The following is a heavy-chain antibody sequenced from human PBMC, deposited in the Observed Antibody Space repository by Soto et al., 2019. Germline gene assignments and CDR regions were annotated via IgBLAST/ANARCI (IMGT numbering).Heavy chain of an antibody. CDR2: IYYSGST. D-gene: IGHD3-10*01. V-gene: IGHV4-31*03. CDR3: ARDGRYYGSGSYYSHGYGMDV. Sequence: SETLSLTCTVSGGSISSGGYYWSWIRQHPXKGLEWIGYIYYSGSTYYNPSLKSRVTISVDTSKNQFSLKLSSVTAADTAVYYCARDGRYYGSGSYYSHGYGMDVWGQGTTVTVSS. J-gene: IGHJ6*02. CDR1: GGSISSGGYY.